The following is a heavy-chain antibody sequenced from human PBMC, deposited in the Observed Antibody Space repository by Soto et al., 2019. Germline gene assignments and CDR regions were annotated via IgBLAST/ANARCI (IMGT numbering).Heavy chain of an antibody. Sequence: GASVKVSCKASGGTFSSYAISWVRQAPGQGLEWMGGIIPIFGTANCAQKFQGRVTITADESTSTAYMELSSLRSEDTAVYYCARGSKVATYDAFDIWGQGTMVTVSS. CDR2: IIPIFGTA. CDR3: ARGSKVATYDAFDI. V-gene: IGHV1-69*13. CDR1: GGTFSSYA. J-gene: IGHJ3*02. D-gene: IGHD5-12*01.